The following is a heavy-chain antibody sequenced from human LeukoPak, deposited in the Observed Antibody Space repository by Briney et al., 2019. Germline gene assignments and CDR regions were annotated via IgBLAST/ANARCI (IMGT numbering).Heavy chain of an antibody. CDR2: ISGSGGGT. Sequence: GGSLRLSCAASRFTFSSYAMSWVRQAPGKGLEWVSAISGSGGGTYYADSVKGRFTISRDNSKNTLYLQMNSLRAEDTAVYYCAKDSCSSTSCYWDYWGQGTLVTVSS. J-gene: IGHJ4*02. V-gene: IGHV3-23*01. CDR1: RFTFSSYA. D-gene: IGHD2-2*01. CDR3: AKDSCSSTSCYWDY.